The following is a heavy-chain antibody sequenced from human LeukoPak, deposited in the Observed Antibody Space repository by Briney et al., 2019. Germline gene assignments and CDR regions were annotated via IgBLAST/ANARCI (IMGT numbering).Heavy chain of an antibody. CDR1: GGSIISYY. Sequence: PSETVSFTCTVSGGSIISYYWSWIRQPAGKGLECIGRIYTSGSTNYNPSLKSRVTMSVDTSKNQFSLKLSSVTAADTSVYYCARVMAWSSSNYYYYMDVWGKGTTVTASS. CDR3: ARVMAWSSSNYYYYMDV. J-gene: IGHJ6*03. V-gene: IGHV4-4*07. D-gene: IGHD3-3*01. CDR2: IYTSGST.